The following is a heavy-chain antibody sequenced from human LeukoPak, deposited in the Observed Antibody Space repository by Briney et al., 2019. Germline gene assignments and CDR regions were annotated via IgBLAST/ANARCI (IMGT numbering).Heavy chain of an antibody. D-gene: IGHD3-10*01. J-gene: IGHJ5*02. CDR1: GGTLSSYA. Sequence: SVKVSCKASGGTLSSYAISWVRQAPGQGLEWMGGIIPIFGTANYAQKFQGRVTITADESTSTAYMELSSLRSEDTAVYYCARKYYYGSGSYFGFDPWGQGTLVTVSS. CDR2: IIPIFGTA. V-gene: IGHV1-69*01. CDR3: ARKYYYGSGSYFGFDP.